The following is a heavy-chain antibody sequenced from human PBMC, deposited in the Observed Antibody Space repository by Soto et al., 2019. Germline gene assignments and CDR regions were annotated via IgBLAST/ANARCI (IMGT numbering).Heavy chain of an antibody. CDR1: GFTFDDNA. Sequence: PGGSLRLSCAVSGFTFDDNAMHWVRQAPEKGLEWVSGINWKSDIGYADSVRGRFTISRDNARNALYLHLNDVRADDTAMYYCARRENDTTSYYWLHWGRGTLVTVSS. CDR2: INWKSDI. D-gene: IGHD3-10*01. J-gene: IGHJ4*02. V-gene: IGHV3-9*01. CDR3: ARRENDTTSYYWLH.